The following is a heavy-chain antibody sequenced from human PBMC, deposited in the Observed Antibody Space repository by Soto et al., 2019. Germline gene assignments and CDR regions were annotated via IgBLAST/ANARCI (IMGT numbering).Heavy chain of an antibody. V-gene: IGHV1-24*01. D-gene: IGHD6-19*01. Sequence: ASVKVSCKVSGYTLTELSMHWVRQAPGKGLEWMGGFDPEDGDTIYAQKLQGRVTMTTDTSTSTAYMELRSLRSDDTAVYYCARDPLSGWYGSDYWGQGTLVTVSS. CDR3: ARDPLSGWYGSDY. CDR2: FDPEDGDT. J-gene: IGHJ4*02. CDR1: GYTLTELS.